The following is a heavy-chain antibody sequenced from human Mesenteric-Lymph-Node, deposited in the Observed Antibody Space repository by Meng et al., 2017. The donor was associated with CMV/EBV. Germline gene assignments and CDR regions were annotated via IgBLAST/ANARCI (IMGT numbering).Heavy chain of an antibody. D-gene: IGHD1-1*01. Sequence: GSLRLSCTFSGASITTYYWSWIRQPPGRGLEWIGYMYYDGKNNYNPSLRSRVTIFLDMSRNQFTLKLNSVTVGGTAVYYCAGVGAYWREDFWGQGTLVTVSS. CDR3: AGVGAYWREDF. J-gene: IGHJ4*02. CDR1: GASITTYY. CDR2: MYYDGKN. V-gene: IGHV4-59*01.